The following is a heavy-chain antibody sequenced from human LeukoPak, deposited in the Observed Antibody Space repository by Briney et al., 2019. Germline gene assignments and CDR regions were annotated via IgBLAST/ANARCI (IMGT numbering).Heavy chain of an antibody. CDR1: SGSISTSNYY. Sequence: PSETLSLTCTVSSGSISTSNYYWTWIRQPPGKGLEWIGSLYYSGSTNYNPSLKSRVTISVDTSKNQFSLKLSSVTAADTAVYYCARRHVEYSSSSDPYYFDYWGQGTLVTVSS. CDR2: LYYSGST. J-gene: IGHJ4*02. CDR3: ARRHVEYSSSSDPYYFDY. D-gene: IGHD6-6*01. V-gene: IGHV4-61*01.